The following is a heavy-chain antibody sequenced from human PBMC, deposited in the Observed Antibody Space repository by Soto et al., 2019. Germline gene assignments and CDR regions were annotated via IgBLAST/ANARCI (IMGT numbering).Heavy chain of an antibody. CDR2: INLSGST. V-gene: IGHV4-34*01. J-gene: IGHJ6*02. CDR1: GLSFSGYF. D-gene: IGHD3-10*01. CDR3: ARGKGVGSGSYYYYYYYGMDV. Sequence: SESLSRTYEGSGLSFSGYFWSRMRQPPGDGLEWIREINLSGSTNYNPSLKSRVAISVDTSKNQFSLELSSVTAADTAVYYCARGKGVGSGSYYYYYYYGMDVRGQGTTVTVSS.